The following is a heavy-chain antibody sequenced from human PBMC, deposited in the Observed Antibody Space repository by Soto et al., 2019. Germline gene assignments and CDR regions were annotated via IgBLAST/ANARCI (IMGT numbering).Heavy chain of an antibody. V-gene: IGHV3-23*01. CDR1: GFTFSSYA. Sequence: PGGSLRLSCAASGFTFSSYAMSWVRQAPGKGLEWVSAISGSGGSTYYADSVKGRFTISRDNSKNTLYLQMNSLRAEDTAVYYYAKVGSSWSYYFDYWGQGTLVTVSS. CDR2: ISGSGGST. D-gene: IGHD6-13*01. J-gene: IGHJ4*02. CDR3: AKVGSSWSYYFDY.